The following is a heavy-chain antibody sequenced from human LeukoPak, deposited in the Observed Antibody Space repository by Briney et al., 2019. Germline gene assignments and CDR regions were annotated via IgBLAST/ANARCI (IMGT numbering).Heavy chain of an antibody. CDR2: ISSSGSTI. D-gene: IGHD1-20*01. CDR3: ARRRYNWNAIDY. CDR1: GFTFSSYA. V-gene: IGHV3-48*04. J-gene: IGHJ4*02. Sequence: GGSLRLSCAASGFTFSSYAMHWVRQAPGKGLEWVSYISSSGSTIYYADSVKGRFTISRDNAKNSLYLQMNSLRAEDTAVYYCARRRYNWNAIDYWGQGTLVTVSS.